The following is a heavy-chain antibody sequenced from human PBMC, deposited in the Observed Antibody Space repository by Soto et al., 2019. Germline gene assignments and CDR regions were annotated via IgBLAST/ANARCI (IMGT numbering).Heavy chain of an antibody. CDR1: GYTFTGYY. V-gene: IGHV1-2*04. D-gene: IGHD5-12*01. Sequence: ASVKVSCKASGYTFTGYYMHWVRQAPGQGLEWMGWINPNSGGTNYAQKFQGWVTMTRDTSISTAYMELSRLRSDDTAVYYCVRGGGSGYEPNDPFDYWGQGTLVTVSS. J-gene: IGHJ4*02. CDR2: INPNSGGT. CDR3: VRGGGSGYEPNDPFDY.